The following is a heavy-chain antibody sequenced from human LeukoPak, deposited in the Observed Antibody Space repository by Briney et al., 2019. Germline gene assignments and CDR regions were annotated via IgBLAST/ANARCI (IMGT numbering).Heavy chain of an antibody. Sequence: GGSLRLSCAASGFTFSSYRMSWVRQAPGKGLEWVANIKQDGSEKYYVDSVKGRFTISRDNAKNSLYLQMNSLRAEDTAVYYCARVSSRFWSGYYTGPFDYWGQGTLVTVSS. V-gene: IGHV3-7*01. CDR3: ARVSSRFWSGYYTGPFDY. D-gene: IGHD3-3*01. J-gene: IGHJ4*02. CDR2: IKQDGSEK. CDR1: GFTFSSYR.